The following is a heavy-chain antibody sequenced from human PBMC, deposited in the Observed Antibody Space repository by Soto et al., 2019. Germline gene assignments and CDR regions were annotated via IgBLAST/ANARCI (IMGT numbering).Heavy chain of an antibody. J-gene: IGHJ6*02. D-gene: IGHD2-8*01. Sequence: GGSLRLSCAASGFTFSSYGMHWVRQAPGKGLEWVAVIWYDGSNKYYADSVKGRFTISRDNSKNTLYLQMNSLRAEDTAVYYCAREVYDSKYYYYYGMDVWGQGTTVTVSS. CDR1: GFTFSSYG. CDR3: AREVYDSKYYYYYGMDV. CDR2: IWYDGSNK. V-gene: IGHV3-33*01.